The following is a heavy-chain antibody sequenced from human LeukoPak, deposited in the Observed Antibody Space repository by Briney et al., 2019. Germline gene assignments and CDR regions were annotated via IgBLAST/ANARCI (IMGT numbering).Heavy chain of an antibody. J-gene: IGHJ4*02. V-gene: IGHV3-21*01. Sequence: GGSLRLSCAASGFTFSSYSMNWVRQAPGKGLEWVSSISSSSSYIYYADSVKGRFTISRDNARNSLYLQMNSLRAEDTAVYYCARDHEEYCSGGSCSRFDYWGQGTLVTVSS. CDR1: GFTFSSYS. CDR3: ARDHEEYCSGGSCSRFDY. CDR2: ISSSSSYI. D-gene: IGHD2-15*01.